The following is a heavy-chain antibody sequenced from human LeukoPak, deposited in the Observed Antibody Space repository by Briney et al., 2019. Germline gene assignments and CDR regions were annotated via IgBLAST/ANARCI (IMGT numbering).Heavy chain of an antibody. Sequence: PGGSLRLSCAASGFTFSSYGMHWIRQAPGKGLEWVAVISYDASSQYYTDSVKGRFTISRDNSKNTQYLQMNSLRAEDTAVYYCAKQREGVSWSPDYWGQGTLVIVSS. CDR3: AKQREGVSWSPDY. CDR1: GFTFSSYG. D-gene: IGHD6-13*01. V-gene: IGHV3-30*18. J-gene: IGHJ4*02. CDR2: ISYDASSQ.